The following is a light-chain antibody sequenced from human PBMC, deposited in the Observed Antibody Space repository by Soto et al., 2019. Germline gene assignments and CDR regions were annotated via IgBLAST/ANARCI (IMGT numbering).Light chain of an antibody. CDR2: DAS. CDR1: QGISNY. CDR3: QKYNSAPHT. Sequence: DIPMTQSPSSLSASVGDRVTITCRASQGISNYLAWYQQRPGKVPQLLIYDASTLQSGVPSRFSGSGSGTDFTLTISSLQPEDVATYYCQKYNSAPHTFGQGTKVEIK. V-gene: IGKV1-27*01. J-gene: IGKJ2*01.